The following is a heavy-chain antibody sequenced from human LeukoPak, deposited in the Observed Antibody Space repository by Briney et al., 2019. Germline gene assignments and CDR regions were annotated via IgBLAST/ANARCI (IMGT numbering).Heavy chain of an antibody. CDR1: GYTFSNYA. CDR2: INPSGGST. V-gene: IGHV1-46*01. Sequence: GASVKVSCKASGYTFSNYAMNWVRQAPGQGLEWMGIINPSGGSTSYAQKFQGRVTMTRDTSTSTVYMELSSLRSEDTAVYYCVGAKGAFDIWGQGTMVTVSS. CDR3: VGAKGAFDI. J-gene: IGHJ3*02.